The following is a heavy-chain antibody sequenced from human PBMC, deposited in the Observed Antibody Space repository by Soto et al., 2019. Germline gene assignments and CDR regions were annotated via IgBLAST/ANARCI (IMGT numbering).Heavy chain of an antibody. CDR2: ISAYNGNT. CDR1: GYTFTSYG. CDR3: ERVLSTGDDAFDI. V-gene: IGHV1-18*03. J-gene: IGHJ3*02. D-gene: IGHD2-8*02. Sequence: GASVKVSCKASGYTFTSYGMSWVRQAPGQGLEWMGWISAYNGNTNYAQKLQGRVTMTTNTSTSKAYMELRSLRSDDMAVYYCERVLSTGDDAFDIWGQGTMVPVSS.